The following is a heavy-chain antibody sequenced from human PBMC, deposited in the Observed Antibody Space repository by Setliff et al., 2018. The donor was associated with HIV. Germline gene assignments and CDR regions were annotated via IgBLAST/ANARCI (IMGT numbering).Heavy chain of an antibody. J-gene: IGHJ3*02. Sequence: GGSLRLSCAASGFTFSDYYMSWIRQAPGKGLEWVSYISGSSSYTNYADSVRGRFTISRDNAKNSLYLQMNSLRAEDTAVYYCARTGLEILTGYDVGGFDMWGQGTMVTVS. V-gene: IGHV3-11*03. CDR3: ARTGLEILTGYDVGGFDM. CDR1: GFTFSDYY. D-gene: IGHD3-9*01. CDR2: ISGSSSYT.